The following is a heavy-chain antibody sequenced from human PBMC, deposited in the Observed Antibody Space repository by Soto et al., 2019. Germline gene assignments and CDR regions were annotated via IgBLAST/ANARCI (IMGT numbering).Heavy chain of an antibody. CDR1: GFTFSSYG. CDR3: AREPPFSSYCSSTSCYGDYFDY. CDR2: IWYDGSNK. V-gene: IGHV3-33*01. D-gene: IGHD2-2*01. J-gene: IGHJ4*02. Sequence: GGSLRLSCAASGFTFSSYGMHWVRQAPEKGLEWVAVIWYDGSNKYYADSVKGRFTISRDNSRNTLYLQMNSLRAEDTAVYYCAREPPFSSYCSSTSCYGDYFDYWGQGTLVTVSS.